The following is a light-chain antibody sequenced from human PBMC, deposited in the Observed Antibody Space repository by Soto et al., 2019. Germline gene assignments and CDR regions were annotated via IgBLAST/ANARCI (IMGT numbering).Light chain of an antibody. CDR3: SSFTTSSTFV. CDR1: SSDIGRYDY. V-gene: IGLV2-14*03. Sequence: QSALAQPASVSGSRGQSITISCTGTSSDIGRYDYVSWFQQHPGKVPKLIIYDVSNWPSGVSDRFSGSKSGNTASLTISGLHPEDEADYYCSSFTTSSTFVLGTGTKLTVL. J-gene: IGLJ1*01. CDR2: DVS.